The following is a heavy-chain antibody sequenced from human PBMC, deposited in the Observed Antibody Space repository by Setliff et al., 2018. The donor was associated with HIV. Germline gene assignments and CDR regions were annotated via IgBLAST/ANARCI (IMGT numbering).Heavy chain of an antibody. Sequence: VASVKVSCKASGYTFTRYFMHCVRQAPGQGLEWLGMINPSGGSTWYAQKFQGRVTMTSDTSTNTVYMELRSLRSEETAVFYCARDGGDGSGYYYADYWGQGTLVTVSS. CDR3: ARDGGDGSGYYYADY. V-gene: IGHV1-46*01. J-gene: IGHJ4*02. D-gene: IGHD3-22*01. CDR1: GYTFTRYF. CDR2: INPSGGST.